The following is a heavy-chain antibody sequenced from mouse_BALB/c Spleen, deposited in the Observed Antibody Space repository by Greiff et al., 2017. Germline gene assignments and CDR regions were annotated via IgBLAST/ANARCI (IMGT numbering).Heavy chain of an antibody. V-gene: IGHV5-12-1*01. CDR3: ARETTATSWFAY. Sequence: EVKLVESGGGLVKPGGSLKLSCAASGFAFSSYDMSWVRQTPEKRLEWVAYISSGGGSTYYPDTVKGRFTISRDNAKNTLYLQMSSLKSEDTAMYYCARETTATSWFAYWGQGTLVTVSA. J-gene: IGHJ3*01. CDR2: ISSGGGST. D-gene: IGHD1-2*01. CDR1: GFAFSSYD.